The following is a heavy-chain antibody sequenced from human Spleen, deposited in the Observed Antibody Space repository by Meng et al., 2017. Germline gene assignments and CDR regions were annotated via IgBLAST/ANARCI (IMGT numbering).Heavy chain of an antibody. D-gene: IGHD3-10*01. Sequence: GGSLRLSCAASGFTFSSYAMHWVRQAPGKGLEWVAVISYDGSNKYYADSVKGRFTISRDNSKNTLYLQMNSLRAEDTAVYYCARDPTYYYGSGKDWWFDPWGQGTLVTVSS. CDR1: GFTFSSYA. V-gene: IGHV3-30*04. CDR3: ARDPTYYYGSGKDWWFDP. J-gene: IGHJ5*02. CDR2: ISYDGSNK.